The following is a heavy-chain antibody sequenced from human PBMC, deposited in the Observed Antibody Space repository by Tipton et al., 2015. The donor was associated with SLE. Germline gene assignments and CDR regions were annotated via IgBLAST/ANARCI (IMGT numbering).Heavy chain of an antibody. CDR2: IKQDGSEK. D-gene: IGHD1-26*01. V-gene: IGHV3-7*03. CDR3: ANCGSSFDY. CDR1: GFTFSSYW. Sequence: QLVQSGGGLVQPGGSLRLSCAVSGFTFSSYWMSWVRQAPGKGLEWVAKIKQDGSEKNYVDSVKGRFSISRDNAKNSLYLQMNSLRAEDTAVYYCANCGSSFDYWGQGTLVTVSS. J-gene: IGHJ4*02.